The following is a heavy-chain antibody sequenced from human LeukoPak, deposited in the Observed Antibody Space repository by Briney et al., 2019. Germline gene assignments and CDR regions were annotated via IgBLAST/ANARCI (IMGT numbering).Heavy chain of an antibody. CDR3: AKVAAGDLAYYYYYGMDV. CDR1: ELMFSSYA. V-gene: IGHV3-23*01. Sequence: GGSLRLSCAASELMFSSYAMSWVRQAPGKGLEWVSGISDDSGSTYYADSVKGRFTISRDNSKNTLYLQMNSLRAEDTAVYYCAKVAAGDLAYYYYYGMDVWGQGTTVTVSS. J-gene: IGHJ6*02. D-gene: IGHD6-13*01. CDR2: ISDDSGST.